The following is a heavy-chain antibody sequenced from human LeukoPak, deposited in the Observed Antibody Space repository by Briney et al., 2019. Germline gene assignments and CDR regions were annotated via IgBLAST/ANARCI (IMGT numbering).Heavy chain of an antibody. Sequence: GGSLRLSCAASGFTFSSYGMHWVRQAPGKGLEWVAFIRYDGSNKYYADSVKGRFTISRDNSKNTLYLQMNSLRAEDTAVYYCAKEAYSSGWYWVDYWGQGTLVTVSS. J-gene: IGHJ4*02. CDR1: GFTFSSYG. V-gene: IGHV3-30*02. CDR3: AKEAYSSGWYWVDY. D-gene: IGHD6-19*01. CDR2: IRYDGSNK.